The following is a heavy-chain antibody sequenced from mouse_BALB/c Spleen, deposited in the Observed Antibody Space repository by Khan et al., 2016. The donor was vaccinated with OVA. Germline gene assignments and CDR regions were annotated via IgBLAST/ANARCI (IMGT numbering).Heavy chain of an antibody. J-gene: IGHJ3*01. D-gene: IGHD1-2*01. Sequence: QVQLKESGPGLVAPSQSLSITCTVSGFSLTSYGVSWVRQPPGKGLEWLGVIWGDGNTNYHSALISRLSISKDNSKSQVFLKLNSLQTDDTANYYCVKKGYYGYGTAWFAYWGQGPLVTVSA. CDR3: VKKGYYGYGTAWFAY. V-gene: IGHV2-3*01. CDR1: GFSLTSYG. CDR2: IWGDGNT.